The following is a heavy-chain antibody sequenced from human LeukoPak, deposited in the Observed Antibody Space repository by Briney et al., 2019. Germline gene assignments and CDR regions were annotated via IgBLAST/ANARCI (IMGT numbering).Heavy chain of an antibody. CDR1: GGSISSSSYY. CDR2: IYYSGST. CDR3: ARAPVPVVAATRSPKYYFDY. D-gene: IGHD2-15*01. J-gene: IGHJ4*02. Sequence: PSETLSLTCTVSGGSISSSSYYWGWIRQPPGKGLEWIGSIYYSGSTYYNPSLKSRVTISVDTSKNQFSLKLSSVTAADTAVYYCARAPVPVVAATRSPKYYFDYWGQGTLVTVSS. V-gene: IGHV4-39*07.